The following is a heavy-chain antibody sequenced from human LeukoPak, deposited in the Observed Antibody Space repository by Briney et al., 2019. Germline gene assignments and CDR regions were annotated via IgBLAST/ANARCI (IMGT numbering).Heavy chain of an antibody. D-gene: IGHD3-10*01. CDR3: ARADMVRGVSQDF. CDR1: GGTFSSYT. V-gene: IGHV1-69*16. Sequence: ASVKVSCKASGGTFSSYTISWVRQAPGQGLEWMGRIIPIHGIANYAHKFQGRVTITTDESTSTAYMELSSLRSEDTAVYCCARADMVRGVSQDFWGQGTLVTVSS. J-gene: IGHJ4*02. CDR2: IIPIHGIA.